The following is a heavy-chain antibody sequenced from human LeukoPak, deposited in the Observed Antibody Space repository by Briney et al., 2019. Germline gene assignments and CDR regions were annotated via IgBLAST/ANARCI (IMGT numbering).Heavy chain of an antibody. J-gene: IGHJ4*02. Sequence: KPSETLSLTCTVYGGSFSDYYWSWIRQPPGKGLEWIGEIDHSGSTNYNPSLKSRVTISVDTSKNQFSLKLSSVTAADTAVYYCARGYDSGSYYRHWGQGTLVTVSS. V-gene: IGHV4-34*01. CDR3: ARGYDSGSYYRH. CDR2: IDHSGST. CDR1: GGSFSDYY. D-gene: IGHD3-10*01.